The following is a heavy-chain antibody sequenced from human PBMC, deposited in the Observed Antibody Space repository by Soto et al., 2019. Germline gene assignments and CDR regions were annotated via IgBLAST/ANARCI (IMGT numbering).Heavy chain of an antibody. D-gene: IGHD1-1*01. J-gene: IGHJ3*02. V-gene: IGHV1-69*02. CDR1: GGTFSTYI. CDR3: ARLRYVADAFEI. Sequence: QVQLVQSGAEVKKPGSSVKVSCKASGGTFSTYIINWVRQAPAQGLEWMGRIIPIVDVSNNAQKFQGRVTITADKSTNTAYMELSSLTSDDTAIYYCARLRYVADAFEIWGQGTMVTVSS. CDR2: IIPIVDVS.